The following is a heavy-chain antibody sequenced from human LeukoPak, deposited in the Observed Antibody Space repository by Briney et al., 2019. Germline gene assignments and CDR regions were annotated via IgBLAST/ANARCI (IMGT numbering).Heavy chain of an antibody. Sequence: PGGSLRLSCAASGFTFSSYSMNWVRQAPGKGLEWVSSISSSSSYIYYADSVKGRFTISRDNAKNSLYLQMNSLRAEDTAVYYCARGPNHGVTLNWFDPWGQGTLVTVSS. J-gene: IGHJ5*02. D-gene: IGHD1-14*01. CDR3: ARGPNHGVTLNWFDP. V-gene: IGHV3-21*01. CDR2: ISSSSSYI. CDR1: GFTFSSYS.